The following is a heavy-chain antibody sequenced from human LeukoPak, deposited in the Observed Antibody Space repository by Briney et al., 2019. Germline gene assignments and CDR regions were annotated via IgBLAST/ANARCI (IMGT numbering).Heavy chain of an antibody. D-gene: IGHD6-13*01. CDR1: VGSISPYY. V-gene: IGHV4-59*01. Sequence: SETLSLTCTVSVGSISPYYWTWIRQPPGNGLEWIGYIYYSGGTNYNASLNSRVTMSVDTSKNQFSLKLTSVTAADTAVYYCARRAAAVGTYYMDVWGKGTTVTVSS. CDR3: ARRAAAVGTYYMDV. CDR2: IYYSGGT. J-gene: IGHJ6*03.